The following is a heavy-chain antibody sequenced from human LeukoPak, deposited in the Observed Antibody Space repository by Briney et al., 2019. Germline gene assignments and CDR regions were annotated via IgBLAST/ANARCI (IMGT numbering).Heavy chain of an antibody. D-gene: IGHD6-19*01. V-gene: IGHV4-59*12. CDR2: IYYSGST. Sequence: SETLSLTCNVSGDSIRSDNWNWLRQPPGKGLEWIGYIYYSGSTNYNPSLKSRVTISVDKSKNQFSLKLSSVTAADTAVYYCARDAVAGVGLNYFDYWGQGTLVTVSS. CDR1: GDSIRSDN. J-gene: IGHJ4*02. CDR3: ARDAVAGVGLNYFDY.